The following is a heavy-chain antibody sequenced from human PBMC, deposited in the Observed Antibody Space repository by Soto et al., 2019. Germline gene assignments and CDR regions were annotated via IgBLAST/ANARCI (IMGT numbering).Heavy chain of an antibody. CDR1: GFSFSDYG. CDR3: ARGATIERGERDFDY. V-gene: IGHV3-33*01. Sequence: QVQLVESGAGVVQPGRSLRLSCAASGFSFSDYGMHWVRQGPGKGLEWVAASWYDGSHKYHADSVKDRFTISRDNSKNSLYLPMDSLRAEDTAVYYCARGATIERGERDFDYWGQGALVTVSS. J-gene: IGHJ4*02. CDR2: SWYDGSHK. D-gene: IGHD4-17*01.